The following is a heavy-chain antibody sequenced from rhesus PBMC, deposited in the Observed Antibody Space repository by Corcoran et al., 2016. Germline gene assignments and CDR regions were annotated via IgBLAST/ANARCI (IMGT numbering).Heavy chain of an antibody. Sequence: QVQLQQWGEGLVKPSETLSLTCAVYGGSISSSYWIWLRQATGKGLEWIGYIYRSGSSTNTNPPRKSRVTLSVDTSNNQLSLKLSSVTTADTAVYYCARVGGSYYYEVYFDYWGQGVLVTVSS. V-gene: IGHV4S11*01. CDR3: ARVGGSYYYEVYFDY. J-gene: IGHJ4*01. CDR1: GGSISSSY. D-gene: IGHD3-16*01. CDR2: IYRSGSST.